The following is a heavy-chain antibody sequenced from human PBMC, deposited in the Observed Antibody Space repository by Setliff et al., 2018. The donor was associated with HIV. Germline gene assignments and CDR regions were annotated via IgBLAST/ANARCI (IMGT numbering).Heavy chain of an antibody. CDR3: AIGYDS. CDR1: GGSISSYY. J-gene: IGHJ5*02. V-gene: IGHV4-4*08. CDR2: IYTSGST. Sequence: PSETLSLTCTVSGGSISSYYWSWIRQPPGKGLEWIGYIYTSGSTNYSPSLKSRVTISVDMSKNQFSLKLTSVTAADTAVYYCAIGYDSWGQGTLVTVSS. D-gene: IGHD5-12*01.